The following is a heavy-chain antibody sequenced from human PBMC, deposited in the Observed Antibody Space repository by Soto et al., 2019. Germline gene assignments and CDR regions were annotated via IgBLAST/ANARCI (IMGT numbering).Heavy chain of an antibody. Sequence: SETLSLTCAVSGYSISSGYYWGWIRQPPGKGLEWIGSIYHSGSTYYNPSLKSRVTISVDTSKNQFSLKLSSVTAADTAVYYCARGDYSRGSWFDPWGQGTLVTVAS. CDR3: ARGDYSRGSWFDP. CDR2: IYHSGST. J-gene: IGHJ5*02. CDR1: GYSISSGYY. D-gene: IGHD4-4*01. V-gene: IGHV4-38-2*01.